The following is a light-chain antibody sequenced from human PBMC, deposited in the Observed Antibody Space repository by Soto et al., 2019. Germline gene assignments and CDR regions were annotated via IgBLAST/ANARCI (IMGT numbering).Light chain of an antibody. V-gene: IGLV2-14*02. J-gene: IGLJ3*02. CDR3: SSYTSSSTLV. CDR2: EVS. Sequence: QSALTQPASVSGSPGQSITISCTGTSSDVGPYNLVSWYQHHPGKVPQLMIYEVSNRPSGVSNRFSGSKSGNTASLTISGLQAEDEADYYCSSYTSSSTLVFGGGTKLTVL. CDR1: SSDVGPYNL.